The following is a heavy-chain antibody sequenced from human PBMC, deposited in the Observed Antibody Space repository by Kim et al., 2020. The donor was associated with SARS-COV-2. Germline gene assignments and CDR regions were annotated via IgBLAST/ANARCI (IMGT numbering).Heavy chain of an antibody. CDR2: IYYSGTT. CDR1: GGSINSGAYY. D-gene: IGHD1-1*01. J-gene: IGHJ5*02. CDR3: ARQYRIGGTSDWFDP. V-gene: IGHV4-30-4*01. Sequence: SETLSLTCSVSGGSINSGAYYWSWIRQSPGKGLEWIGYIYYSGTTYYNPSLKSRLNILVDTSKHQFSLELRSLTAADTAVYYCARQYRIGGTSDWFDPWGEGTLVTVSS.